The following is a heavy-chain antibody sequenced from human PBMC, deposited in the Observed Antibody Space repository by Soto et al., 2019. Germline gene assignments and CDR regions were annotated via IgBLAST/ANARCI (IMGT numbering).Heavy chain of an antibody. Sequence: ASVKVSCKASGYTFTSYAMHWVRQAPGQRLEWMGWINAGIGNTKYSQKFQGRVTITRDTSASTAYMELSSLRSEDTAVYYCARSIVVVTAADYWGQGTLVTVSS. V-gene: IGHV1-3*01. CDR1: GYTFTSYA. J-gene: IGHJ4*02. D-gene: IGHD2-21*02. CDR3: ARSIVVVTAADY. CDR2: INAGIGNT.